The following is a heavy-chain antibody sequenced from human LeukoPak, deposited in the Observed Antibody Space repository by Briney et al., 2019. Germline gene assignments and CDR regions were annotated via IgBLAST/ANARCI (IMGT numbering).Heavy chain of an antibody. V-gene: IGHV3-30*04. CDR1: GFTFNTYL. CDR3: ARDRSPGSGSRLVDY. J-gene: IGHJ4*02. Sequence: GGSLRLSCTASGFTFNTYLMSWVRQAPGKGLEGVGVISYDGSNKYYADSVKGRFTISRDNSKNTLYLQMNSLIPEDTAVYYCARDRSPGSGSRLVDYWGQGTLVTVSS. CDR2: ISYDGSNK. D-gene: IGHD3-10*01.